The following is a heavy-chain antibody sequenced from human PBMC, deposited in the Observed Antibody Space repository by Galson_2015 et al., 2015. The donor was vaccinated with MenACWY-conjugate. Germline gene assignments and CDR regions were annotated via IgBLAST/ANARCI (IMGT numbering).Heavy chain of an antibody. V-gene: IGHV4-61*01. CDR3: AKSPQVSGIRVNHYYYYLDV. CDR2: IFYSGST. J-gene: IGHJ6*03. Sequence: SATLSLTCPVYGRSVSIPTSYWSWIRQPPGRGLEWIGYIFYSGSTNSNPSLKSRVTISLDTSKNMVYLKLTYATAADTAVYYCAKSPQVSGIRVNHYYYYLDVWGKGTTVTVSS. CDR1: GRSVSIPTSY. D-gene: IGHD6-19*01.